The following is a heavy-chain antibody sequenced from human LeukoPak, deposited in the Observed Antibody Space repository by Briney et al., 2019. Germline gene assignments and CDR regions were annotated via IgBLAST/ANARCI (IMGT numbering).Heavy chain of an antibody. CDR1: GYTFTDYY. V-gene: IGHV1-69-2*01. Sequence: GATVKISCKASGYTFTDYYMHWVQQAPGKGLEWMGRVDPEDGETIYAEKFQGRVTITADTSTDTAYMELSSLRSEDTAVYYCATVGYCSSTSCSDYYYYMDVWGKGTRSPSP. J-gene: IGHJ6*03. CDR2: VDPEDGET. D-gene: IGHD2-2*03. CDR3: ATVGYCSSTSCSDYYYYMDV.